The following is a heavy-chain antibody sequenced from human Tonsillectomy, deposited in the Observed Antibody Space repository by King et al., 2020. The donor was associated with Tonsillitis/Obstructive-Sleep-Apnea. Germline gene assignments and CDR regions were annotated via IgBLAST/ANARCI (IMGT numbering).Heavy chain of an antibody. D-gene: IGHD4-17*01. V-gene: IGHV4-59*01. Sequence: VQLQESGPGLVKPSETLSLTCTVSGASISSYYWSWIRQPPGKGLEWIGYIYYGGTTYSNPSLKSRVTISVDTSKNHFSLNLSSVTAADTAVYYCARDFEILYGDYWYFDLWGRGTLVTVSS. CDR2: IYYGGTT. CDR1: GASISSYY. CDR3: ARDFEILYGDYWYFDL. J-gene: IGHJ2*01.